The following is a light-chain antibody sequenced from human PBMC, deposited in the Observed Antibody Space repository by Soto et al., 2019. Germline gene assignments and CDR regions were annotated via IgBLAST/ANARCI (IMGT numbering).Light chain of an antibody. J-gene: IGKJ1*01. CDR2: DAS. V-gene: IGKV3-11*01. CDR1: QSVSSY. Sequence: EIVLTQSPATLSLSPGERATLSCRASQSVSSYLAWYQQKPGQAPRLLIYDASNRATGIPARCSGSGSGTDFTLTNSSLEPEDFAVYYCHQRSNWGTFGQGTKVEIK. CDR3: HQRSNWGT.